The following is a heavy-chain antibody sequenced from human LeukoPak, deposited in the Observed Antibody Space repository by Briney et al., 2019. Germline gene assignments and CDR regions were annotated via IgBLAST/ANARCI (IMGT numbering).Heavy chain of an antibody. CDR1: GFTVSSNY. D-gene: IGHD3-10*01. CDR2: ISDSGGST. J-gene: IGHJ5*02. CDR3: ARDIRGSGNYGWFDP. Sequence: GGSLRLSCVASGFTVSSNYMTWVRQAPGKGLEWVAAISDSGGSTYYVDSVRGRFTISRDNSKNTLYLQMNSLRAEDTAIYSCARDIRGSGNYGWFDPWGQGTLVTVSS. V-gene: IGHV3-23*01.